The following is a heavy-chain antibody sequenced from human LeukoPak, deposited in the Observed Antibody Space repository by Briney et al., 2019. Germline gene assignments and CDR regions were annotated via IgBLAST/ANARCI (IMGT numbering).Heavy chain of an antibody. CDR1: GGTFSNSA. V-gene: IGHV1-69*05. CDR3: ARDVHGDYGSGWFDP. D-gene: IGHD4-17*01. Sequence: ASVKVSCKTSGGTFSNSAISWVRQAPGQGLEWLGGIMPLFGTAGYAQKYQGRVTITKDESTRTVYLELTSLTSDDTAVYYCARDVHGDYGSGWFDPWGQGTLVSVSS. CDR2: IMPLFGTA. J-gene: IGHJ5*02.